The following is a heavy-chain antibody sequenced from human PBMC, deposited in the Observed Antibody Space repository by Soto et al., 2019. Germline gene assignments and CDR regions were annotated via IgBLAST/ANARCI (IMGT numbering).Heavy chain of an antibody. CDR2: ISAYNGNT. Sequence: ASVKVSCKASGYTFTSYGISWVRQAPGQGLEWMGWISAYNGNTNYAQKLQGRVTMTTDTSTSTAYMELRSLRSDDTAVYYCARLYYYASSGYSPPRAAFEIWVQGTMVTVSS. CDR1: GYTFTSYG. CDR3: ARLYYYASSGYSPPRAAFEI. J-gene: IGHJ3*02. D-gene: IGHD3-22*01. V-gene: IGHV1-18*04.